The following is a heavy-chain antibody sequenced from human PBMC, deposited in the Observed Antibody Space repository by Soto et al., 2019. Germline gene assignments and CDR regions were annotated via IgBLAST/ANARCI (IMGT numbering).Heavy chain of an antibody. D-gene: IGHD2-2*01. Sequence: GASVKVSCKASGGTFSSYAISWVRQAPGQGLEWMGGIIPIFGTANYAQKFQGRVTITADESTSTAYMELSSLRSEDTAVYYCARDGGSCSSTSCPWDYWGQGTLVTVSS. CDR3: ARDGGSCSSTSCPWDY. V-gene: IGHV1-69*13. CDR1: GGTFSSYA. CDR2: IIPIFGTA. J-gene: IGHJ4*02.